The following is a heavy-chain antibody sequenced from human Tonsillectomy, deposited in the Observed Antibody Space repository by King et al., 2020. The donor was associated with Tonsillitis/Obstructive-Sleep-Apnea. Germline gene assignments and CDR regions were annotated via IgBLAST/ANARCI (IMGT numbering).Heavy chain of an antibody. CDR2: INPNSGGT. Sequence: VQLVESGAEVKKPGASVKVSCKASGYTFTGYYMHWVRQAPGQGLEWMGWINPNSGGTNYAQKFQGWVTMTRDTSISTAYMELSRLRSDDTAVYYCARGGIVVVPPAISSFDYWGQGTLVTVSS. V-gene: IGHV1-2*04. CDR3: ARGGIVVVPPAISSFDY. J-gene: IGHJ4*02. CDR1: GYTFTGYY. D-gene: IGHD2-2*01.